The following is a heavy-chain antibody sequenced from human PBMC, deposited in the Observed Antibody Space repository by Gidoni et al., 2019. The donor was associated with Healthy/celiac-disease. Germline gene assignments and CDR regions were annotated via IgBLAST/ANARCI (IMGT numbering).Heavy chain of an antibody. Sequence: EVQLVESGGVSVQHGGSLRLSCAASGFTFSGYDMTWVRQGQGKGLECVSYISSRSRTIYYADSVKGRFIISRDNVKNALYLQMNSLRAEDTALYYCAGGYIGYDYWGQGTLVTVSS. CDR2: ISSRSRTI. CDR3: AGGYIGYDY. D-gene: IGHD5-12*01. V-gene: IGHV3-48*04. CDR1: GFTFSGYD. J-gene: IGHJ4*02.